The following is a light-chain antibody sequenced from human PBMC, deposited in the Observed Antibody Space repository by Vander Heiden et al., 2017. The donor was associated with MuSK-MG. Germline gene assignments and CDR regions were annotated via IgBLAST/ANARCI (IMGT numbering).Light chain of an antibody. CDR2: RDT. V-gene: IGLV3-25*03. CDR1: PLANQY. CDR3: QSADSNAVVV. Sequence: SYELIQPPSVSVSPGQTARITCSGDPLANQYTYWYRLKPGHAPVLVMHRDTERPSVIPERFSGSTSGTTATLTVSGVQAEDEADYYCQSADSNAVVVFGGGTRLTVL. J-gene: IGLJ3*02.